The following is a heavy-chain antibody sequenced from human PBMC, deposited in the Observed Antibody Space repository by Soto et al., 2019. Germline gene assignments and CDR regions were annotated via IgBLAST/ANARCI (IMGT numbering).Heavy chain of an antibody. J-gene: IGHJ4*02. V-gene: IGHV3-23*01. CDR2: ISGSGGST. D-gene: IGHD1-1*01. CDR1: GGSFSGYY. CDR3: AKGLFEAGTLDKS. Sequence: ETLSLTCAVYGGSFSGYYWSWVRQAPGKGLEWVAAISGSGGSTYYADSVKGRFTISRDNSKNTLYLQMNSLRAEDTAVYYCAKGLFEAGTLDKSWGQGTLVTVSS.